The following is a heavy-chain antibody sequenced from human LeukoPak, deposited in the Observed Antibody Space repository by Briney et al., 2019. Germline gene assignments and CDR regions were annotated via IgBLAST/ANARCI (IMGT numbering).Heavy chain of an antibody. Sequence: GGSLRLSCAASGFTVSSNFMNWVRQAPGRGLEWVSVIYSGGSTSYADSVKGRFTISRDNAKNSLYLQMNSLRAEDTAVYYCARFYYYDRVPDYWGQGTLVTVSS. V-gene: IGHV3-53*01. J-gene: IGHJ4*02. CDR3: ARFYYYDRVPDY. D-gene: IGHD3-22*01. CDR2: IYSGGST. CDR1: GFTVSSNF.